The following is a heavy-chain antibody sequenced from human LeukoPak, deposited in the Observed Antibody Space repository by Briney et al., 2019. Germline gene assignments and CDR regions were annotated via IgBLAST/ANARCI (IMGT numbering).Heavy chain of an antibody. CDR2: INQDGSEE. CDR3: VRDGGVSGYDLLDY. V-gene: IGHV3-7*01. CDR1: GFTFSNYW. J-gene: IGHJ4*02. Sequence: GGSLRLPCAASGFTFSNYWVTWVRQAPGKGLEWVAHINQDGSEEHYMDSVKARFTISRDNAKNSLSLQMNSLRAEDTAVYYCVRDGGVSGYDLLDYWGQGTLVTVSS. D-gene: IGHD5-12*01.